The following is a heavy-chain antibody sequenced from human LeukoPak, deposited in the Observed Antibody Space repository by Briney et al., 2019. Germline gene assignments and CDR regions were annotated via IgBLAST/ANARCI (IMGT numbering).Heavy chain of an antibody. D-gene: IGHD7-27*01. Sequence: VASVKVSCKASGYTFTSYDINWVRQATGQGLEWMGWMNPNSGNTGYAQMFQGRVTMTRNTSISTAYMELSSLRSEDTAVYYCARGWGIRLSCYPLCYGMDVWGQGTTVTVSS. CDR3: ARGWGIRLSCYPLCYGMDV. J-gene: IGHJ6*02. CDR2: MNPNSGNT. CDR1: GYTFTSYD. V-gene: IGHV1-8*01.